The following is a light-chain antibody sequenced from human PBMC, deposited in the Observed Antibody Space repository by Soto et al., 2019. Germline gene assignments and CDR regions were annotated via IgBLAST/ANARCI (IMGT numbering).Light chain of an antibody. CDR3: QQYNNWHQT. CDR1: QSVSSN. Sequence: EIVMTQFPATLSVSPGERATLSCRASQSVSSNLAWYQQKPGQAPRLLIYGASTRATGIPARFSDSGSGTEFTRTVSSRQSEDFAVYYCQQYNNWHQTFGQGTKLEIK. J-gene: IGKJ2*01. CDR2: GAS. V-gene: IGKV3-15*01.